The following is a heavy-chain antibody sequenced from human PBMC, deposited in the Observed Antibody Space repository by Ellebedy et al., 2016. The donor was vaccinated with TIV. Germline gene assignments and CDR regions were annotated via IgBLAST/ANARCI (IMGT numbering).Heavy chain of an antibody. J-gene: IGHJ4*02. Sequence: GESLKISCAASGFTFSGYAMSWVRQAPGKGLEWVSTISHTGTRTYYADSVEGRFTVSRDTSKKTLYLQMNSLRAEDTAVYYCAKGGWLENWGQGTLVTVSS. D-gene: IGHD5-12*01. CDR1: GFTFSGYA. CDR2: ISHTGTRT. V-gene: IGHV3-23*01. CDR3: AKGGWLEN.